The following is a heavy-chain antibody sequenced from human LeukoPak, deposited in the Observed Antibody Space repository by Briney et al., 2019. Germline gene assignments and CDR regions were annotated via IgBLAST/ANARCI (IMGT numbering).Heavy chain of an antibody. J-gene: IGHJ4*02. D-gene: IGHD3-9*01. Sequence: GEPLKSSCKGSGYSFTSYWIGWVRQMPGKGLEWMGIIYPGDSDTRYSPSFQGQVTISADKSISTAYLQWSSLKASNTAMYYCARRNDILTGYLYYFDYWGQGTLVTVSS. CDR2: IYPGDSDT. CDR1: GYSFTSYW. CDR3: ARRNDILTGYLYYFDY. V-gene: IGHV5-51*01.